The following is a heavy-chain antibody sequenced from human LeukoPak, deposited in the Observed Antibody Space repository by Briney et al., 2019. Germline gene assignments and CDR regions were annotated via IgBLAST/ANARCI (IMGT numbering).Heavy chain of an antibody. Sequence: ASVKVSCKVSGYTLTELSMHWVRQAPGKGLEWMGGFDPEDRETIYAQKFQGRVTMTEDTSTDTAYMELSSLRSEDTAVYYCATVNMGFGANWFDPWGQGTLVTVSS. CDR2: FDPEDRET. D-gene: IGHD3-10*01. CDR1: GYTLTELS. J-gene: IGHJ5*02. CDR3: ATVNMGFGANWFDP. V-gene: IGHV1-24*01.